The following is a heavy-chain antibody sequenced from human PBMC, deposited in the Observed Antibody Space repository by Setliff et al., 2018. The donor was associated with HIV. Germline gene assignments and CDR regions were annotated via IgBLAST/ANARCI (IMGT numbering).Heavy chain of an antibody. CDR2: VNEDNGDR. D-gene: IGHD5-12*01. CDR1: GYNFGLYG. V-gene: IGHV1-18*01. Sequence: ASVKVSCKASGYNFGLYGISWVRQATGQRLEWMGWVNEDNGDRNFAPNVQGRLVLTTATSTNTAYMELTSLTPEDTALYYCVRDEKRAAGGSLYYFDLWGQGTLVTVSS. J-gene: IGHJ4*02. CDR3: VRDEKRAAGGSLYYFDL.